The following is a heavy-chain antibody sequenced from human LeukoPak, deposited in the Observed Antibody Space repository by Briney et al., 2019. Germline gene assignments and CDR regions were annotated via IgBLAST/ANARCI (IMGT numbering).Heavy chain of an antibody. V-gene: IGHV3-23*01. Sequence: GGSLRLSCAASGFTFTSYAMSWVRQAPGKGLEWVSAISGSGGSTYYADSVKGRFTISRDNSKNTLYLQMNSLRAEDTAVYYCAKAEVSGWYYFDYWAREPWSPSPQ. D-gene: IGHD6-19*01. CDR2: ISGSGGST. CDR1: GFTFTSYA. J-gene: IGHJ4*02. CDR3: AKAEVSGWYYFDY.